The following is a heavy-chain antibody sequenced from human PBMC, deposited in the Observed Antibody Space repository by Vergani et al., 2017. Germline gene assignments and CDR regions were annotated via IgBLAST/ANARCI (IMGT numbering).Heavy chain of an antibody. Sequence: EVQLVESGGGLVQPGGSLRLSCAASGFTFSSYWMSWVRQAPGKGLEWVANIKQDGSEKYYVDSVKGRFTISRDNAKNSLYLQMNSLRAEDTAVYYCARDNLNWNYVSFYYYYGMDVWGQGP. CDR2: IKQDGSEK. J-gene: IGHJ6*02. V-gene: IGHV3-7*03. CDR1: GFTFSSYW. D-gene: IGHD1-7*01. CDR3: ARDNLNWNYVSFYYYYGMDV.